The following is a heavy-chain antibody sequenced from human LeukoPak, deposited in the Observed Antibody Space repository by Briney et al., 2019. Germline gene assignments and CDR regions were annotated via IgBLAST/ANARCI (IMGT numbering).Heavy chain of an antibody. CDR2: INPSGGST. Sequence: PGGSLRLSCAASGFTVSSNYMSWVRQAPGQGLEWMGIINPSGGSTSYAQKFQGRVTMSRDTSTSTVYMELSSLRSEDTAVYYCARRAGTTSFNWLDPWGQGTLVTVSS. CDR1: GFTVSSNY. V-gene: IGHV1-46*01. J-gene: IGHJ5*02. D-gene: IGHD1-7*01. CDR3: ARRAGTTSFNWLDP.